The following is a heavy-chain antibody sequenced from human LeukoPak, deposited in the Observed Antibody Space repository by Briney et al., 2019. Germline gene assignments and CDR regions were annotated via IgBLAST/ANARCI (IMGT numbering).Heavy chain of an antibody. CDR1: GFTFSSYS. V-gene: IGHV3-21*01. Sequence: GGSLRLSCAASGFTFSSYSMNWVRQAPGKGLEWVSSISGSTNYIYYADSVKGRFTISRDDAKNSLYLQMNSLRAEDTAVYYCVRAGDLGYYYYGMDVWGQGTTVTVSS. CDR2: ISGSTNYI. J-gene: IGHJ6*02. CDR3: VRAGDLGYYYYGMDV. D-gene: IGHD4-17*01.